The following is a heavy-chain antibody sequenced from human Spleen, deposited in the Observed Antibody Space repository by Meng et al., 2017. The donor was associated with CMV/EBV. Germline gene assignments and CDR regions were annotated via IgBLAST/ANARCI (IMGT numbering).Heavy chain of an antibody. J-gene: IGHJ4*02. D-gene: IGHD2-21*01. Sequence: SLKISCAASGFTFDDYVMHWVRQAPGKGLEWVSGISWNSGSIGYADSVKGRFTLSRDNAKNSLYLQMNSRRAEDTAAYYCARALIATAWYFDYWGQGTLVTVSS. V-gene: IGHV3-9*01. CDR3: ARALIATAWYFDY. CDR1: GFTFDDYV. CDR2: ISWNSGSI.